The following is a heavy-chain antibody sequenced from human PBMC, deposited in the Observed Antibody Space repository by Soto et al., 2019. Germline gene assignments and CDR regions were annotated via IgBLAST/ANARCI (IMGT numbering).Heavy chain of an antibody. V-gene: IGHV3-23*01. J-gene: IGHJ4*02. D-gene: IGHD5-18*01. CDR2: ITGSGDYT. CDR1: GLTFSNYA. CDR3: ARDPVVDTAMVTVGDY. Sequence: PGGSLRLSCAASGLTFSNYAMSWVRQAPGKGLEWVSVITGSGDYTNYGDSVKGRFTISRDNSKNTLYLQMNSLRVEDTAVYYCARDPVVDTAMVTVGDYWGQGTLVTVSS.